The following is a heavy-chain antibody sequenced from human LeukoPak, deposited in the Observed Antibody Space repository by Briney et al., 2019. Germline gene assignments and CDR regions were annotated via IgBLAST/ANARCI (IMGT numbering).Heavy chain of an antibody. D-gene: IGHD2-8*02. J-gene: IGHJ4*02. CDR3: AREGRFCTGDSCYSGGNKFFDH. CDR2: IRRNAYGGTS. CDR1: GFTFGDHS. V-gene: IGHV3-49*04. Sequence: GGSLRLSCTTSGFTFGDHSMSWVRQAPGKGPEWVSFIRRNAYGGTSEYAASVKDRFIVSRDDSKSIAYLQMNNLKTEDTALYYCAREGRFCTGDSCYSGGNKFFDHWGQGVLVTVSS.